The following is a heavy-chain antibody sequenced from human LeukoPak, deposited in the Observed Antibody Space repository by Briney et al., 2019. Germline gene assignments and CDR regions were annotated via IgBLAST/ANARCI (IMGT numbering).Heavy chain of an antibody. CDR1: GFTFSDYY. CDR2: ISSSGSTI. V-gene: IGHV3-11*01. D-gene: IGHD4-23*01. CDR3: ARGTTVVTFDY. Sequence: GRSLRLSCAASGFTFSDYYMSWIRQAPGKGLEWVSYISSSGSTIYYADSVKGRFTISRDNAKNSLYLQVNSLRAEDTAVYYCARGTTVVTFDYWGQGTLVTVSS. J-gene: IGHJ4*02.